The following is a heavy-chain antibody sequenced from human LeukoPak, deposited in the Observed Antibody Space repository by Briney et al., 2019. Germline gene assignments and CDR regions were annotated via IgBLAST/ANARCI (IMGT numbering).Heavy chain of an antibody. Sequence: ASVKVSCKASGYTFTGYYMHWVRQAPGQGLEWMGWINPNSGGTNYAQKFQGRVTMTRDTSISTAYIELSRLRSDDTAVYYCARVENYYDSSGYYFDDYWGQGTLVTVSS. V-gene: IGHV1-2*02. CDR3: ARVENYYDSSGYYFDDY. D-gene: IGHD3-22*01. J-gene: IGHJ4*02. CDR2: INPNSGGT. CDR1: GYTFTGYY.